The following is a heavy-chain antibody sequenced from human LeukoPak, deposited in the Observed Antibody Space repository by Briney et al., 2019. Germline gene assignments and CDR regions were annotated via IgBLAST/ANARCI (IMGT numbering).Heavy chain of an antibody. CDR1: AYTFSNYG. V-gene: IGHV1-18*01. CDR3: AREAVTIWFDP. J-gene: IGHJ5*02. D-gene: IGHD4-17*01. Sequence: ASVKVSCKTSAYTFSNYGFNWVRQAPGQGLEWMGWISAYNGNTNYAQKLQGRVTMTTDTSTSTAYMELRSLRSDDTAVYYCAREAVTIWFDPWGQGTLVTVSS. CDR2: ISAYNGNT.